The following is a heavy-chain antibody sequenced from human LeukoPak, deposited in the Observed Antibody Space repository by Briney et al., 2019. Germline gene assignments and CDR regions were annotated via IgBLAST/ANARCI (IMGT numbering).Heavy chain of an antibody. V-gene: IGHV3-23*01. J-gene: IGHJ4*02. CDR3: ARYYDSSGSHFDY. CDR1: GFTFSSYA. D-gene: IGHD3-22*01. CDR2: ISGSGAST. Sequence: GGSLRLSCAASGFTFSSYAMSWVRQAPGKGLEWVSLISGSGASTYYADSVKGQFTISRDNSKNTLYLQMNSLRAEDTAVYYCARYYDSSGSHFDYWGQGTLVTVSS.